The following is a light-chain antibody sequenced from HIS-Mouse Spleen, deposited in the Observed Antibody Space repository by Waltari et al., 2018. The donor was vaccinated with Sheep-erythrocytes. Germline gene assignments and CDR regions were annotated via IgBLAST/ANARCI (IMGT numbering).Light chain of an antibody. V-gene: IGLV2-8*01. CDR2: EGS. J-gene: IGLJ3*02. Sequence: QSALTQPPSASGSPGQSVTISCTGTSSDVGGYNYVSWYQQHPGKAPKLMIYEGSQRPSGVPDRFPGSKSGNTASLTVSGLQAEDEADYYCSSYAGSNNWVFGGGTKLTVL. CDR3: SSYAGSNNWV. CDR1: SSDVGGYNY.